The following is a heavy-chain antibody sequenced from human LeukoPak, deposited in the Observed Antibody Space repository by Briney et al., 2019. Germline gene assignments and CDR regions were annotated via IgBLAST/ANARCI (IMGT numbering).Heavy chain of an antibody. CDR2: IRPSGDNT. V-gene: IGHV3-23*01. D-gene: IGHD6-19*01. CDR3: ARVAGWHRFDP. CDR1: GFTFSSYS. J-gene: IGHJ5*02. Sequence: HPGGSLRLSCAASGFTFSSYSMNWVRQAPGKGLEWVSSIRPSGDNTYYGDSVKGRFTISRDNSKNTVYLQMNNMRVDDTAVYYCARVAGWHRFDPWGQGTLVTVSS.